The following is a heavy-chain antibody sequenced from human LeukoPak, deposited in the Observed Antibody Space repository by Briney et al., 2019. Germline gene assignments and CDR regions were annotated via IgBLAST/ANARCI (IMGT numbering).Heavy chain of an antibody. CDR2: IYYSGST. V-gene: IGHV4-59*01. Sequence: PSETLSLTCTVSGGSISSYYWGWIRQPPGKGLEWIGYIYYSGSTNYNPSLKSRVTISVDTSKNQFSLKLSSVTAADTAVYYCARGRREYYYDSSGYNYFDYWGQGTLVTVSS. J-gene: IGHJ4*02. CDR1: GGSISSYY. CDR3: ARGRREYYYDSSGYNYFDY. D-gene: IGHD3-22*01.